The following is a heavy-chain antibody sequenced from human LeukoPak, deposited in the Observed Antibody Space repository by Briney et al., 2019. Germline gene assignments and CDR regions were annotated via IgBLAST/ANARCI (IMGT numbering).Heavy chain of an antibody. J-gene: IGHJ4*02. CDR2: IYTSGST. Sequence: SDTLSLVSTVSGGSMNSDYWGCIRQPSGKGLEWIGRIYTSGSTDYNPSLKSRVTMSVDTSKNQFSLKLTSVTAADTAVYYCARAQSSSWNIDCWGQGTLVTVSS. CDR3: ARAQSSSWNIDC. V-gene: IGHV4-4*07. CDR1: GGSMNSDY. D-gene: IGHD6-13*01.